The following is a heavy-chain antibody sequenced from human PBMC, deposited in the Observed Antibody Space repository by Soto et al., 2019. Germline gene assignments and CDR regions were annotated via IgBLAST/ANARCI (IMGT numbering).Heavy chain of an antibody. D-gene: IGHD3-16*02. CDR1: GFTFSSYA. J-gene: IGHJ4*02. V-gene: IGHV3-30-3*01. CDR3: ARDRYSTWLFLDY. CDR2: ISHDGYKK. Sequence: QVQLVESGGGVVQPGRSLRLSCAASGFTFSSYAMHWVRQAPGKGLEWVAVISHDGYKKSYADSVKGRFTISRDNSKNTLYLHMNSLRAEDTAVYYCARDRYSTWLFLDYWGQGTLVTVSS.